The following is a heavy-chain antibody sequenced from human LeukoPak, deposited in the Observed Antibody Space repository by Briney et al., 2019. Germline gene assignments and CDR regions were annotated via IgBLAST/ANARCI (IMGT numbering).Heavy chain of an antibody. V-gene: IGHV4-59*08. CDR1: GGSISSYY. J-gene: IGHJ4*02. CDR2: IYYTGTT. Sequence: SETLSLTCTVSGGSISSYYWSWIRQSPGKGLEWIGYIYYTGTTNYNPSLKSRVTISVDTSKNQFSLTLSSVTAADTAVYYCARHFPSHYYFDYWGQGALVTVPS. CDR3: ARHFPSHYYFDY.